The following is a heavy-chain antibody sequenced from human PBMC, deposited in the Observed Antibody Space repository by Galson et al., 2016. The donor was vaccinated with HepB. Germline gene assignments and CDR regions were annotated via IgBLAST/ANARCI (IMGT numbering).Heavy chain of an antibody. CDR3: ARRGLLCITSSCPNDFYYGMDV. Sequence: QSGAEVKKPGESLKISCEASGYSFTNYWIGWVRQMPGKGLEWMGMIHPGDSDARYSPSFQGQVTISADKSINTAYLQWSSLKASDTALYYCARRGLLCITSSCPNDFYYGMDVWGQGTTVTVSS. D-gene: IGHD2-2*01. V-gene: IGHV5-51*01. J-gene: IGHJ6*02. CDR2: IHPGDSDA. CDR1: GYSFTNYW.